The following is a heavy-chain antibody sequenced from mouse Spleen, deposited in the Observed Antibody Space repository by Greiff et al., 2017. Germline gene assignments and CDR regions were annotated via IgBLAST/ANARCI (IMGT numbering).Heavy chain of an antibody. V-gene: IGHV2-6-1*01. Sequence: QVQLKETGPGLVAPSQSLSITCTVSGFSLTSYGVHWVRQPPGKGLEWLVVIWSDGSTNYNSALKSRLSISKDNSKSQVFLKMNSLQTDDTAMYYCARHALGLPYYYAMDYWGQGTSVTVSS. D-gene: IGHD3-1*01. CDR2: IWSDGST. CDR3: ARHALGLPYYYAMDY. CDR1: GFSLTSYG. J-gene: IGHJ4*01.